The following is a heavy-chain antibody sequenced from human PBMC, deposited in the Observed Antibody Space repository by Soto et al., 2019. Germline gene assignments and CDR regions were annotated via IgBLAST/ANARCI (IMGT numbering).Heavy chain of an antibody. CDR2: IYWDEDK. CDR3: AHTDFSGYSYGTYYFGY. J-gene: IGHJ4*02. CDR1: GFSLSTSGVG. D-gene: IGHD5-18*01. V-gene: IGHV2-5*02. Sequence: QITLKESGPTLVKPTQTLTLTCTFSGFSLSTSGVGVGWIRQPPGKALEWLALIYWDEDKRYRPSLKSRLTITTDISKTQVVLKMSYMDTVGTATFYSAHTDFSGYSYGTYYFGYWGQGTLVTVSS.